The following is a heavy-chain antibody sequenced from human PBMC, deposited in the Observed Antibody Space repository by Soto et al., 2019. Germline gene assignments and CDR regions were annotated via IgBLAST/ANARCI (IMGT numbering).Heavy chain of an antibody. CDR1: GYTFTSYG. CDR3: ARIDGSGSYYWEGTNWFDP. CDR2: ISAYNGNT. Sequence: QVQLVQSGAEVKKPGASVKVSCKASGYTFTSYGISWVRQAPGQGLEWMGWISAYNGNTNYAQKLQGRVTMTTDTSTSTAYMELRSRRSDVTAVYYCARIDGSGSYYWEGTNWFDPWGQGTLVTVSS. J-gene: IGHJ5*02. V-gene: IGHV1-18*01. D-gene: IGHD3-10*01.